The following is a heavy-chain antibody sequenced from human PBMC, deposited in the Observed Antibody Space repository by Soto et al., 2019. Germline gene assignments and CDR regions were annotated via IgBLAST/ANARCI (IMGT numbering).Heavy chain of an antibody. CDR2: ISYAGSNK. CDR1: GFTFSSDG. D-gene: IGHD1-1*01. V-gene: IGHV3-30*18. J-gene: IGHJ6*02. CDR3: AKDRSGGHAWYYYGMDV. Sequence: QVQLVESGGGVVQPGRSLRLSCAASGFTFSSDGMHWVRQAPGKGLEWVAVISYAGSNKYYADSVKGRFTISRDNSKNTLYRQMTSLRAEDTAGYYCAKDRSGGHAWYYYGMDVWGQGTTVTVS.